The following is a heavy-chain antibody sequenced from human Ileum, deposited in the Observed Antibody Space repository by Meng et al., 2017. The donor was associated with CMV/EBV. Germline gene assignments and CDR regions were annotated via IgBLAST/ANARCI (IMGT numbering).Heavy chain of an antibody. J-gene: IGHJ4*02. CDR3: ARGESRGYYYFDY. CDR1: GDSISSGSYS. CDR2: IYYSGST. Sequence: SCPGRVRPSRALSLTFPGSGDSISSGSYSWAWIRQTPEKGLEWMGSIYYSGSTYDNPSLRSRVTMSLDTSNNQIFLNLTSVTAADTALYYCARGESRGYYYFDYWGQGILVTVSS. D-gene: IGHD3-22*01. V-gene: IGHV4-39*07.